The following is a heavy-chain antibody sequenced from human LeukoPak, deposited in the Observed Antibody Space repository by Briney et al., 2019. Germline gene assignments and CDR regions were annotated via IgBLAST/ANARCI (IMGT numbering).Heavy chain of an antibody. CDR2: IKQDGSER. D-gene: IGHD6-13*01. J-gene: IGHJ4*02. CDR1: GFTFSDYW. V-gene: IGHV3-7*01. CDR3: VRAIAAAASY. Sequence: GGSLRLSCAASGFTFSDYWMHWVRQAPGRGLEWVANIKQDGSERYYVDSVKGRFTITRVNAKNSLSLQMNSLRVEDTAVYYCVRAIAAAASYWGQGTLVTVSS.